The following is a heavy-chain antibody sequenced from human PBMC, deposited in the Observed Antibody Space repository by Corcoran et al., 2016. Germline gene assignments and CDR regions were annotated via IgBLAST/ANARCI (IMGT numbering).Heavy chain of an antibody. D-gene: IGHD1-1*01. V-gene: IGHV4-59*01. J-gene: IGHJ3*02. CDR2: NSNSGSS. Sequence: VQLVESGGGLVQPGGSLRLSCAASGFTFNIYSMNWVRQAPGKGLEWIGYNSNSGSSDYNPSLRSRVTISVDTSKNQFSLSLTSVTAADTALYYCARETPQTGTRAFDIWGQGTMVTVSS. CDR1: GFTFNIYS. CDR3: ARETPQTGTRAFDI.